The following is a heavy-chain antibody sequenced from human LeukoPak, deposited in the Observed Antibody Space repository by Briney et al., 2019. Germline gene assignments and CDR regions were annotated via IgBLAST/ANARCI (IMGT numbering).Heavy chain of an antibody. CDR1: GFTVSSNS. CDR3: ARSSLRGAAPWAAGY. CDR2: IYSDNT. Sequence: HPGGSLRLSCTVSGFTVSSNSMSWVRQAPGKGLEWVSFIYSDNTHYSDSVKGRFTISRDNSKNTLYLQMNSLRAEDTAVYYCARSSLRGAAPWAAGYWGQGTLVTVSS. V-gene: IGHV3-53*01. D-gene: IGHD3-10*01. J-gene: IGHJ4*02.